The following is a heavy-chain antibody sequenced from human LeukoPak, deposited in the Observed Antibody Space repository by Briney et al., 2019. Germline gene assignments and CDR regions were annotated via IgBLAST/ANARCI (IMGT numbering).Heavy chain of an antibody. CDR1: GYTFTGYY. D-gene: IGHD4-17*01. CDR3: ARDRYGDFYFDY. V-gene: IGHV1-2*02. J-gene: IGHJ4*02. CDR2: INPNSGGT. Sequence: GASVKVSCKASGYTFTGYYMHWVRQAPGQGLEWMGWINPNSGGTNCAQNFQGRVTMTRDTSISTAYMELSGLRSDDTAVYYCARDRYGDFYFDYWGQGTLVTVSS.